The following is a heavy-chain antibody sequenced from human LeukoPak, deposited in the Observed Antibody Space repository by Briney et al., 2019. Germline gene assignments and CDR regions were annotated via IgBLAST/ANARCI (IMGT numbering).Heavy chain of an antibody. CDR1: GGTFSSYA. J-gene: IGHJ4*02. CDR3: ARQVDYDSSGYPME. Sequence: GASVKVSCKASGGTFSSYAISLVRQAPGQGLEWMGGIIPIFGTANYAQKFQGRVTITTDESTSTAYMELSSLRSEDTAVYYCARQVDYDSSGYPMEWGQGTLVTVSS. V-gene: IGHV1-69*05. CDR2: IIPIFGTA. D-gene: IGHD3-22*01.